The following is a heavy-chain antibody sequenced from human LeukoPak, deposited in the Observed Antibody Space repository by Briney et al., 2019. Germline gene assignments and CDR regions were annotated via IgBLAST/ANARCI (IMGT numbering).Heavy chain of an antibody. CDR3: ARGFDQPLSLAFDY. V-gene: IGHV6-1*01. Sequence: SQTLSLTCAISGDSVSSNSVTWNWIRQSPSRGLEWLGRTYYRSTWYNDYAVSVRGRITVNPDTSKNQFSLKLSSVTAADTAVYYCARGFDQPLSLAFDYWGQGTLVTVSS. CDR2: TYYRSTWYN. J-gene: IGHJ4*02. CDR1: GDSVSSNSVT. D-gene: IGHD2-2*01.